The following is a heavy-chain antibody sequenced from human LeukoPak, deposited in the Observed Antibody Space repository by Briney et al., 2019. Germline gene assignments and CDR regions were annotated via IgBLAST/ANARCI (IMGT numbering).Heavy chain of an antibody. D-gene: IGHD2-2*01. Sequence: PSETLSLTCTVSGGSISSGDYYWRWLRQPPGKGLEWIGYIYYSGSTYYNPSLKSRVTISVDTSKNQFSLKLSSVTAADTAVYYCARVKGYCSSTSCYFLDYWGQGILVTVSS. V-gene: IGHV4-30-4*08. CDR3: ARVKGYCSSTSCYFLDY. CDR2: IYYSGST. CDR1: GGSISSGDYY. J-gene: IGHJ4*02.